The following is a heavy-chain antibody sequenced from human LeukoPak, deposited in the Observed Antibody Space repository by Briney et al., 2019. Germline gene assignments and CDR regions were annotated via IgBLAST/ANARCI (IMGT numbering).Heavy chain of an antibody. CDR1: GFTFRSYG. J-gene: IGHJ4*02. CDR2: IWYDGSNK. Sequence: PGRSLRLSCAASGFTFRSYGMHGVRQAPGKGLAWVAGIWYDGSNKYYADSVKGRFTISRDNSKNTLYLQMNSLRAEDTAVYYCATTLYSSGWYPSFDYWGQGTLVTVSS. CDR3: ATTLYSSGWYPSFDY. V-gene: IGHV3-33*01. D-gene: IGHD6-19*01.